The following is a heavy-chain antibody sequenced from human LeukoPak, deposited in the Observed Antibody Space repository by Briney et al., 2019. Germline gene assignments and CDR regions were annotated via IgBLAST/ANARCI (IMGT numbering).Heavy chain of an antibody. V-gene: IGHV4-61*02. Sequence: SETLSLTCTVSGGSISSGSYYWSWIRQRAGKGLEWIGRIYTSGSTNYNPSLKSRVTISVDTSKNQFSLKLNSVTAADTAVYYCARESGSYLWRSWLNPWGQGTLVTVSS. D-gene: IGHD3-16*01. J-gene: IGHJ5*02. CDR1: GGSISSGSYY. CDR3: ARESGSYLWRSWLNP. CDR2: IYTSGST.